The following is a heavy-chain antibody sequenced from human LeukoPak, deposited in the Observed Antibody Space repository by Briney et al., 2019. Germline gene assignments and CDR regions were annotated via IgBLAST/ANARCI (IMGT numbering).Heavy chain of an antibody. CDR2: INSNGGST. V-gene: IGHV3-20*04. CDR1: GFTFDDYG. CDR3: ATEGWFGAERVLGFDP. Sequence: GGSLRLSCAASGFTFDDYGMSWVRQAPGKGLEWVSGINSNGGSTGYADSVKGRFTISRDNAKNSLYLQMNSLRAEDTAVYYCATEGWFGAERVLGFDPWGQGTLVTVSS. J-gene: IGHJ5*02. D-gene: IGHD3-10*01.